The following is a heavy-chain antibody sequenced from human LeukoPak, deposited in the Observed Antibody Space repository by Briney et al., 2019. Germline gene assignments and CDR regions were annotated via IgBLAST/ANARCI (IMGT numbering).Heavy chain of an antibody. D-gene: IGHD3-3*01. CDR1: GGSISSGSYY. CDR2: IYTSGST. CDR3: ARDCLDDFWSGYSSYYYYYYMDV. Sequence: PSQTLSLTCTVSGGSISSGSYYWSWIRQPAGKGLEWIGRIYTSGSTNYNPSLKSRVTISVDTSKNQFSLKLSSVTAADPAVYYCARDCLDDFWSGYSSYYYYYYMDVWGKGTTVTVSS. V-gene: IGHV4-61*02. J-gene: IGHJ6*03.